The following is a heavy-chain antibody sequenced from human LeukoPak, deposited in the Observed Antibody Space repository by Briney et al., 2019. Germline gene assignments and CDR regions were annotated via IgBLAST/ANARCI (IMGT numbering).Heavy chain of an antibody. J-gene: IGHJ2*01. V-gene: IGHV4-59*01. CDR1: GGPIGSYF. D-gene: IGHD3-16*01. CDR3: ARETYSYTLGGYSFDL. CDR2: IYYSGTT. Sequence: PSETLSLTCTVSGGPIGSYFWSWIRQPLGKRLEWMGYIYYSGTTNYNPSLKSRVTMSMDRSKNQFSLKLTSVTAADTAVYYCARETYSYTLGGYSFDLWGRGTLVTVSS.